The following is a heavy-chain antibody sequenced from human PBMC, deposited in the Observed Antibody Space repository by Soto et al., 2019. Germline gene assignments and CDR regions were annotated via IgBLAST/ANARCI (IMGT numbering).Heavy chain of an antibody. CDR2: ISSSGSTI. CDR3: ATSATFDYYYYMDV. V-gene: IGHV3-11*01. Sequence: QVQLVESGGGLVKPGGSLRLSCAASGFTFSDYYMSWIRQAPGKGLEWVSYISSSGSTIYYADSVKGRFTISRDNAKNYLHLQQISMRAEDTTVYYCATSATFDYYYYMDVWGKGTTVTVSS. CDR1: GFTFSDYY. J-gene: IGHJ6*03.